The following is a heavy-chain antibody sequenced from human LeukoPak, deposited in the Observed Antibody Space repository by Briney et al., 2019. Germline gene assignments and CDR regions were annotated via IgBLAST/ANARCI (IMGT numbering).Heavy chain of an antibody. CDR3: ARNPVGAYSFDY. Sequence: GGSLRLSCAASGSTFSSYALHWVRQAPGKGLEWVAVISYDGSNKYYADSVKGRFTISRDNSKNTLYLQMNSLRPEDTALYYCARNPVGAYSFDYWGQGTLVTVSS. CDR1: GSTFSSYA. D-gene: IGHD1-26*01. V-gene: IGHV3-30-3*01. J-gene: IGHJ4*02. CDR2: ISYDGSNK.